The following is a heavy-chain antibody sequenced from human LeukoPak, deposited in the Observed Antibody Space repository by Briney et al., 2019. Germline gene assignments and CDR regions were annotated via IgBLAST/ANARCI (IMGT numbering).Heavy chain of an antibody. CDR2: ISSSSSYI. J-gene: IGHJ4*02. CDR1: GLTLSSDS. V-gene: IGHV3-21*04. D-gene: IGHD6-13*01. CDR3: AKDLLGVAAGNY. Sequence: GGSLRLSCAVSGLTLSSDSMDWGRQAPGRGVEWVSSISSSSSYIYSADSVKGRFTISRDNSKSTLYLQMNSLRAEDTAVYSWAKDLLGVAAGNYWGQGTLVSVSS.